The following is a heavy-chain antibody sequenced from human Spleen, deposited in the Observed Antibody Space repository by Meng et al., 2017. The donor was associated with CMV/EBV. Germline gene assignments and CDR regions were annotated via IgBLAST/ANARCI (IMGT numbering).Heavy chain of an antibody. V-gene: IGHV1-18*01. CDR2: ISAYNGNT. Sequence: GSIFRCCGVSWVRQAPGEGRGGEEWISAYNGNTNYAQKYQGRGTLPTDTATTTAYMELRSGRSDDTAVYYGARGGGGYIDRQREDYWGQGTLVTVSS. CDR3: ARGGGGYIDRQREDY. D-gene: IGHD1-1*01. J-gene: IGHJ4*02. CDR1: GSIFRCCG.